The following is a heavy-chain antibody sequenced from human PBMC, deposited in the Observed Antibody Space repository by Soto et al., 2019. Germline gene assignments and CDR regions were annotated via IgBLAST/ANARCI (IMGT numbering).Heavy chain of an antibody. J-gene: IGHJ4*02. CDR2: INPSGGST. CDR1: GYTFTSYY. Sequence: ASVKVSCKASGYTFTSYYMHWVRQAPGQGLEWMGIINPSGGSTSYAQKFQGRVTMTRDTSTSTVYMELSSLRSEDTAVYYCARDLTQLRFLEWLYPPLDYWGQGTLVTVSS. CDR3: ARDLTQLRFLEWLYPPLDY. D-gene: IGHD3-3*01. V-gene: IGHV1-46*01.